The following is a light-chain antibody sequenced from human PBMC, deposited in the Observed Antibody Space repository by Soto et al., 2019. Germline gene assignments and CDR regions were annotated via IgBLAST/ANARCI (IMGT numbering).Light chain of an antibody. Sequence: LTQPASVSGSTGQSITISCTGTSSDVGSYNYVSWYQQHPGKAPKLMIYEVSDRPSGISSRFSGSKSGNTASLTISGLQTEDEADYYCSSYTSSSTLFGTGTKVTVL. CDR2: EVS. V-gene: IGLV2-14*01. CDR1: SSDVGSYNY. J-gene: IGLJ1*01. CDR3: SSYTSSSTL.